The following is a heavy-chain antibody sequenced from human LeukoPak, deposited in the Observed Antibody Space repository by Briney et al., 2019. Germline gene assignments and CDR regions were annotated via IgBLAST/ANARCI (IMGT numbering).Heavy chain of an antibody. CDR2: INTSNGNT. D-gene: IGHD3-9*01. Sequence: ASVKVSCKASGYTFTNFALHWVRQAPGQRLEWMGWINTSNGNTKHSQKFQGRVTITRDTSASTAYMYLSSLTSKDTAVYYCVRIQGNSDWFPGYWGQGTLVTVSS. CDR1: GYTFTNFA. J-gene: IGHJ4*02. V-gene: IGHV1-3*04. CDR3: VRIQGNSDWFPGY.